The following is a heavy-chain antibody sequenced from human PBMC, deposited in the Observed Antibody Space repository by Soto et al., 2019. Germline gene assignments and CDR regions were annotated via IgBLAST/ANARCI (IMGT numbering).Heavy chain of an antibody. J-gene: IGHJ3*02. D-gene: IGHD3-3*01. CDR3: ARGGDFWSGYYAFDI. Sequence: SETRSLTCAVYGGSFSGYYWSWIRQPPGKGLEWIGEINHSGSTNYNPSLKSRVTISVDTSKNQFSLKLSSVTAADTAVYYCARGGDFWSGYYAFDIWGQGTMVTVSS. CDR2: INHSGST. V-gene: IGHV4-34*01. CDR1: GGSFSGYY.